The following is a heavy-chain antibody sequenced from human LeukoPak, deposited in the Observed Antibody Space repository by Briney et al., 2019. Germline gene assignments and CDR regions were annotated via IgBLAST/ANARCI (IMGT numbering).Heavy chain of an antibody. CDR3: ARDLRYCSSTSCSAPPILPAY. CDR1: GYTFTSYG. D-gene: IGHD2-2*01. J-gene: IGHJ4*02. V-gene: IGHV1-18*01. CDR2: ISAYNGNT. Sequence: ASVKVSCKASGYTFTSYGISWVRQAPGQGLEWMGWISAYNGNTNYAQKLQGRVTMTTDTSTSTAYMELRSLRSDDTAVYYCARDLRYCSSTSCSAPPILPAYWGQGTLVTVSS.